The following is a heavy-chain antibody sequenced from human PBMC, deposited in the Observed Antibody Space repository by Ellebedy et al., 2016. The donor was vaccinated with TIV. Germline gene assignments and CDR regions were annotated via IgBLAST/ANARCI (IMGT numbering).Heavy chain of an antibody. Sequence: MPSETLSLTCTVSGGSVSSGSYYWSWLRQHPGKGLEWIGYIYYSGSTNYNPALKSLVTISVDTSKNQFSLKLSSVTAADTAVYYCARVRGDPRGGAYFDYWGQGTLVTVSS. J-gene: IGHJ4*02. CDR3: ARVRGDPRGGAYFDY. D-gene: IGHD3-10*01. CDR1: GGSVSSGSYY. CDR2: IYYSGST. V-gene: IGHV4-61*01.